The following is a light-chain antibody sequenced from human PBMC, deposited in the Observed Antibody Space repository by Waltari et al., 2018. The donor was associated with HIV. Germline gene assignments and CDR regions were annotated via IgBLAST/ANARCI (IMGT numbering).Light chain of an antibody. CDR2: LTS. CDR3: MQALQTRT. CDR1: QSLLHSNGYDY. V-gene: IGKV2-28*01. Sequence: IVMTQSPPSLSVTPGEPASISCRSSQSLLHSNGYDYLDWYVQKPGQSPQLLIYLTSNRASGVPDRFSGSGSGTNFTLKITRVEAEDVGVYYCMQALQTRTFGGGTKVEI. J-gene: IGKJ4*01.